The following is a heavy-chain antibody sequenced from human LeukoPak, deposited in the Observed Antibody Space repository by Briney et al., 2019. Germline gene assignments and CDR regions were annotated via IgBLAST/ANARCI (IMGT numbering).Heavy chain of an antibody. CDR2: INPNNGGT. CDR3: ARVVPAANDY. D-gene: IGHD2-21*02. J-gene: IGHJ4*01. V-gene: IGHV1-2*02. Sequence: ASVKVSCKASGYTFTGYYMYWVRQAPGQGLEWMGFINPNNGGTNFAQKFQGRVTMTRDTSLSTAYMELSRLTADDTAVYYCARVVPAANDYWGQGTLVTVSS. CDR1: GYTFTGYY.